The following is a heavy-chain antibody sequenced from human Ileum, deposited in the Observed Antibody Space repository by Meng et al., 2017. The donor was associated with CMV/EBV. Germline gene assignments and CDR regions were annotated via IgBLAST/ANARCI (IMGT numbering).Heavy chain of an antibody. D-gene: IGHD6-13*01. V-gene: IGHV5-51*01. J-gene: IGHJ3*02. CDR3: ARPNGAAPFVRAFDI. CDR1: GYSFTSYW. Sequence: GESLKISCKGSGYSFTSYWLGWVRQMPGKGLEWMGIIYPGDSDTRYSPSFQGQVTISADKSISTAYLQWSSLKASDTAMYYCARPNGAAPFVRAFDIWGQGTMVTVSS. CDR2: IYPGDSDT.